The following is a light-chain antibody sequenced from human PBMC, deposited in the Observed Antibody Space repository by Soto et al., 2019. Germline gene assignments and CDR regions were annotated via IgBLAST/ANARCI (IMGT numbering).Light chain of an antibody. CDR1: SSDVGGYNY. CDR2: EVS. V-gene: IGLV2-14*01. Sequence: QSVLTQPASVSGSPGQSITISCTGTSSDVGGYNYVCWYQHHPGKAPKLIISEVSNRPSGVSDRFSGSKSGNTASLTISGLQPEDEADYHCTSFTSSTTYVFGTGTKVTV. CDR3: TSFTSSTTYV. J-gene: IGLJ1*01.